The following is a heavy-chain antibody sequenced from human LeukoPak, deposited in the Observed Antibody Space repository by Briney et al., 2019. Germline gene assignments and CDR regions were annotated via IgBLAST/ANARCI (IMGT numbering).Heavy chain of an antibody. CDR2: INPSGDTT. D-gene: IGHD4/OR15-4a*01. CDR1: GYTLTSYY. V-gene: IGHV1-46*01. CDR3: ARSANPYGGYVAY. Sequence: VASVKVSCKASGYTLTSYYLHWVRQAPGQGLEWMAIINPSGDTTSHAQKFQGRVTMTRDTSASTVYMELSSLRSEDTAVYYCARSANPYGGYVAYWGQGTLVTVSS. J-gene: IGHJ4*02.